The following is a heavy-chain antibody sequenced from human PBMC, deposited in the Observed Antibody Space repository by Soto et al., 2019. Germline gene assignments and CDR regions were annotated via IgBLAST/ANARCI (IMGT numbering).Heavy chain of an antibody. CDR3: AKVTTVARDYYYGMDV. J-gene: IGHJ6*02. CDR1: GFTFSSYG. V-gene: IGHV3-30*18. Sequence: GGSLRLSCAASGFTFSSYGMHWVRQAPGKGLEWVAVISYDGSNKYYADSVKGRFTISRDNSKNTLYLQMNSLRAEDTAVYYCAKVTTVARDYYYGMDVWGQGTTVTVSS. CDR2: ISYDGSNK. D-gene: IGHD4-17*01.